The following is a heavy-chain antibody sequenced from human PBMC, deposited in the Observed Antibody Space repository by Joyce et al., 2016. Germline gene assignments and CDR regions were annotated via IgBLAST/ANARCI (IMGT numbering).Heavy chain of an antibody. V-gene: IGHV1-3*04. D-gene: IGHD2-21*01. CDR3: ARDSKLSDTWYFDL. Sequence: QVLLVQSGAEVKQPGASVKVSCKASGYKFTSDGIHWVRQAPGQGLEWIGWIATGNGDTPYAQELQGRATITKGTSAGTAYMELGSLTSEDTAVYYCARDSKLSDTWYFDLWGRGTLVSVSS. CDR1: GYKFTSDG. CDR2: IATGNGDT. J-gene: IGHJ2*01.